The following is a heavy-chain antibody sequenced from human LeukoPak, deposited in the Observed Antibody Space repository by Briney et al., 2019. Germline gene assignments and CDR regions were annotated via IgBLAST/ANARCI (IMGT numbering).Heavy chain of an antibody. CDR3: ARHRRDYYGSGRMYYFDY. D-gene: IGHD3-10*01. CDR2: IYYSGST. J-gene: IGHJ4*02. CDR1: GGSISSSSYY. Sequence: SETLSLTCTVSGGSISSSSYYWGWIRQPPGKGLEWIGGIYYSGSTYYNPSLKSRVTISVDTSKNQFSLKLSSVTAADTAVYYCARHRRDYYGSGRMYYFDYWGQGTLVTVSS. V-gene: IGHV4-39*01.